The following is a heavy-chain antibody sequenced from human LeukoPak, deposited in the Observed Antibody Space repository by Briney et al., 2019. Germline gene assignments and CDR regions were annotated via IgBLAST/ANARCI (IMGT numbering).Heavy chain of an antibody. Sequence: PGGSLRLSCAASGFSFSDYSMNWVRQAPGKGLEWVAFISSYSTYIYYADSLKGRFTISRDNAKNSLYLQMNSLRAEDTAVYYCARDSFAGYDSSGYSSYDYWRQGTLATVSS. D-gene: IGHD3-22*01. V-gene: IGHV3-21*01. CDR2: ISSYSTYI. CDR1: GFSFSDYS. CDR3: ARDSFAGYDSSGYSSYDY. J-gene: IGHJ4*02.